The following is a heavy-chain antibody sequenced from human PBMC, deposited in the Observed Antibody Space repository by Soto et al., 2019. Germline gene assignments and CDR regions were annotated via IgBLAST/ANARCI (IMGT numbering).Heavy chain of an antibody. D-gene: IGHD6-19*01. CDR1: GGTFSSYA. CDR2: IIPIFGTA. J-gene: IGHJ6*02. Sequence: QVQLVQSGAEVKKPGSSVKVSCKASGGTFSSYAISWVRQAPGQGLEWMGGIIPIFGTANYAQKFQGRVTITADESTSTAYMELSSMRSEETAVYSWARGEGVAVAGTYYYYGMDVWGQGTTVTVSS. CDR3: ARGEGVAVAGTYYYYGMDV. V-gene: IGHV1-69*01.